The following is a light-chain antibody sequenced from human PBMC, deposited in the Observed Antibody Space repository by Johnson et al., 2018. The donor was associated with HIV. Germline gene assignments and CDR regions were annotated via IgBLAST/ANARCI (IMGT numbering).Light chain of an antibody. CDR1: SSNIGNNY. CDR3: LAWDTGGV. CDR2: DNN. J-gene: IGLJ1*01. V-gene: IGLV1-51*01. Sequence: SVLTQPPSVSAAPGQKVTISCSGSSSNIGNNYVSWYQQLPGTAPKLLIYDNNKRPSGIPDRFSGSKSGTSATLGITGLQTGDEADYYCLAWDTGGVFGTGTKVTVL.